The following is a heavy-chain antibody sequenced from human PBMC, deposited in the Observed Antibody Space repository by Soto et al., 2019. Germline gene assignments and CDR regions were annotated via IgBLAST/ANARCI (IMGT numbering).Heavy chain of an antibody. CDR3: ARSPYFFRGPLDY. Sequence: GGSLRLSCAASGFTFSSYWMSWVRQAPGKGLEWVANIKQDGSEKYYVDSVKGRFTISRDNAKKSLYLQMNSLRAEDTAVYYCARSPYFFRGPLDYWGQGTLVTVSS. D-gene: IGHD3-9*01. CDR2: IKQDGSEK. J-gene: IGHJ4*02. V-gene: IGHV3-7*03. CDR1: GFTFSSYW.